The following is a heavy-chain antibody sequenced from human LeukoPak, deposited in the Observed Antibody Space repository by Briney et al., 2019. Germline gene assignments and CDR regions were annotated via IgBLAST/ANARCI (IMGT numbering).Heavy chain of an antibody. CDR3: AKDLALLWFGGFADY. J-gene: IGHJ4*02. D-gene: IGHD3-10*01. CDR1: GFTFSSYG. Sequence: GGSLRLSCAASGFTFSSYGMHWVRQAPGKVLEWVAVISYDGSNKYYADSVKGRFTISRDNSKNTLYLQMNSLRAEDTAVYYCAKDLALLWFGGFADYWGQGTLVTVSS. CDR2: ISYDGSNK. V-gene: IGHV3-30*18.